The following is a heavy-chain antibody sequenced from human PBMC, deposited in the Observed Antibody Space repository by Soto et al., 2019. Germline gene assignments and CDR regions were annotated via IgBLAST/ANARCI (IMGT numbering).Heavy chain of an antibody. CDR1: GYSISSSNW. CDR3: ARTYTYYYDSSGPYYFDY. D-gene: IGHD3-22*01. CDR2: IYYSGST. V-gene: IGHV4-28*01. Sequence: SETLSLTCAVSGYSISSSNWWGWIRQPPGKGLEWIGYIYYSGSTYYNPSLKSRVTISVDTSKNQFSLKLSSVTAADTAVYYCARTYTYYYDSSGPYYFDYWGQGTLVTVSS. J-gene: IGHJ4*02.